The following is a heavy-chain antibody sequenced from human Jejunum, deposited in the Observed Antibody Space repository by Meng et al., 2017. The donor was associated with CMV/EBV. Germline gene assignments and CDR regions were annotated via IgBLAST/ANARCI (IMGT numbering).Heavy chain of an antibody. V-gene: IGHV3-53*01. J-gene: IGHJ6*02. Sequence: SISDNYISWVRQAPGKGLEWLSGIYRGGSTFHSDSVKGRFTISRDNSKDMLYLQMNSLRAEDTAVYFCVKRLYCGSTTCSKGMDVWGQGTTVTVSS. CDR2: IYRGGST. CDR3: VKRLYCGSTTCSKGMDV. CDR1: SISDNY. D-gene: IGHD2-2*01.